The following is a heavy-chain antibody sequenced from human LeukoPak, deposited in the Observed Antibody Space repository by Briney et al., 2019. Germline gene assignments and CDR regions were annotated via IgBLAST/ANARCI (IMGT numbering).Heavy chain of an antibody. CDR2: INHSGST. Sequence: SETLSLTCAVYGGSFSGYYWSWIRQPPGKGLEWIGEINHSGSTNYNPSLKSRLTISVDTSKNQFSLKLDSVTAADTAVYYCARQPAFRVDYYYGMDVWGQGTTVTVSS. V-gene: IGHV4-34*01. D-gene: IGHD2-15*01. CDR1: GGSFSGYY. J-gene: IGHJ6*02. CDR3: ARQPAFRVDYYYGMDV.